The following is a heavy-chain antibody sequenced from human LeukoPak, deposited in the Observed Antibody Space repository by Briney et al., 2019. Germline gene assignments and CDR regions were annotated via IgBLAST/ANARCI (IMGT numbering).Heavy chain of an antibody. V-gene: IGHV3-30*02. D-gene: IGHD6-6*01. CDR2: IRYDANKK. J-gene: IGHJ4*02. CDR3: TRASGAGIYSSSET. CDR1: GFSFSSCA. Sequence: GGSLSLSCAASGFSFSSCAMHWLRQATGRGVVGVPYIRYDANKKNNADSVKGRFTISRDNSKDTLYLQMNSLRVEDTGMYYCTRASGAGIYSSSETWGQGTLVTVSS.